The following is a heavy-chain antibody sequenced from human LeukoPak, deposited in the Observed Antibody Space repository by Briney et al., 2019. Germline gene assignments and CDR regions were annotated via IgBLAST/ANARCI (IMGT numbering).Heavy chain of an antibody. V-gene: IGHV4-59*08. CDR3: ARPGPNWYFDL. CDR1: GGSISSYY. CDR2: IYDSGNT. J-gene: IGHJ2*01. Sequence: SETLSLTCTVSGGSISSYYWSWIRQPPGKGLEWIGYIYDSGNTKYNPSLKSRVTMSIDTSKKQFSLKPTSVTAADTAVYYCARPGPNWYFDLWGRGTLVTVSS.